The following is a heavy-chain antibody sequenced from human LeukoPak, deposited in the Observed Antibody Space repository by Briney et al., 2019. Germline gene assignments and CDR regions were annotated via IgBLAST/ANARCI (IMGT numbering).Heavy chain of an antibody. CDR1: GYTFTDYW. J-gene: IGHJ6*03. CDR3: ARQTAVADYYMDV. D-gene: IGHD6-19*01. V-gene: IGHV5-51*01. CDR2: IFPRDSET. Sequence: GESLKISCQGSGYTFTDYWIGWVRQMSAKDLEWMGIIFPRDSETIYNPSFQGQVTISADKSISTTYLQWSSLKASDTAMYYCARQTAVADYYMDVWGKGTTVTVSS.